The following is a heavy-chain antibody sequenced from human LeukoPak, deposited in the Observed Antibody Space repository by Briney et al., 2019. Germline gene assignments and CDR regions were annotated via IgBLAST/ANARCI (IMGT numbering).Heavy chain of an antibody. CDR1: GGSISSGDYS. Sequence: SETLSLTCAVSGGSISSGDYSWSWIRQPPGKGLEWIGFIYYSGNTYYNPSLKSRVTISIDTSKNQFSLKLSSVTAADTAVYYCARGRRGQWLVTLSSWCYFDYWGQGTLVTVSS. J-gene: IGHJ4*02. CDR2: IYYSGNT. CDR3: ARGRRGQWLVTLSSWCYFDY. D-gene: IGHD6-19*01. V-gene: IGHV4-30-4*07.